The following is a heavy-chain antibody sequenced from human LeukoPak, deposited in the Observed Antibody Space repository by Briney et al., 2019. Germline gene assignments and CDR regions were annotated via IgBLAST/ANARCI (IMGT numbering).Heavy chain of an antibody. J-gene: IGHJ4*02. CDR1: GFTFSSYP. CDR3: AREVRSSSVFDY. CDR2: ISSRSSYI. V-gene: IGHV3-21*01. Sequence: GGSLRLSCAASGFTFSSYPMHWVRQAPGKGLEWVSSISSRSSYIYYADSVKGRFTISRDNAKNSLYLQMNSLRAEDTAVYYCAREVRSSSVFDYWGQGTLVTVSS. D-gene: IGHD6-6*01.